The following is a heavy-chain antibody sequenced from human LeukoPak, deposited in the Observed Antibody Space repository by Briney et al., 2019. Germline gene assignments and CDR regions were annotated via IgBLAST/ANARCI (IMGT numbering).Heavy chain of an antibody. Sequence: PGGSLRLSCAASGFTFSSYWMSWVRQAPGKGLEWVANIKQDGSEKYYVDSVKGRFTISRDNAKNSLYLQMNSLGAEDTAVYYCARDDGSTSATYYYDGMDVWGQGTRVTVSS. CDR1: GFTFSSYW. J-gene: IGHJ6*02. V-gene: IGHV3-7*01. CDR3: ARDDGSTSATYYYDGMDV. CDR2: IKQDGSEK. D-gene: IGHD2-2*01.